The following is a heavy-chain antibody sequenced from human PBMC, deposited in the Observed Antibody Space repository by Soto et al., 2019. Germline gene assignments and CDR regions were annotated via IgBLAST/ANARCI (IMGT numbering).Heavy chain of an antibody. J-gene: IGHJ6*02. CDR3: ARGGVSARQPYYDGLDV. V-gene: IGHV3-30-3*01. CDR2: VSYDGSNK. CDR1: GFTFSTYA. D-gene: IGHD6-19*01. Sequence: QVQLVESGGGVVQPGRSLRLSCVASGFTFSTYAMHWVRKAPCKGMEWVAVVSYDGSNKYYGGSVRGRFTVSKDNSNNTLYLQMNNLRSEDTAVYFFARGGVSARQPYYDGLDVWGQGTTVIVSS.